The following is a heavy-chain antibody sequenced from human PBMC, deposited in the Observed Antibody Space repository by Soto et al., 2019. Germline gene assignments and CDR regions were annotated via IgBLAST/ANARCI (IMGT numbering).Heavy chain of an antibody. CDR1: GFTFSSYG. Sequence: GGSLRLSCAASGFTFSSYGMHWVRQAPGKGLEWVAVISYDGSNKYYADSVKGRFTISRDNSKNTLYLQMNSLRAEDTAVYYCAKEAGDAFDIWGQGTMVTVSS. V-gene: IGHV3-30*18. CDR2: ISYDGSNK. J-gene: IGHJ3*02. CDR3: AKEAGDAFDI.